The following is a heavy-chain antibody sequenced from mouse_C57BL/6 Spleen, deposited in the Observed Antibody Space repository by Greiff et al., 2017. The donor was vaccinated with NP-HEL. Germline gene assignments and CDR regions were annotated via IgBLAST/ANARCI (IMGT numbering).Heavy chain of an antibody. Sequence: QVQLQQPGAELVRPGSSVKLSCKASGFTFTSYWMDWVKQRPGQGLEWIGNIYPYDSDTHYNQNFKDKVTLTVDKSSSTAYMQLSSLTSEDSSVCFCERDAGGGFACWGQGALVTVSA. J-gene: IGHJ3*01. CDR3: ERDAGGGFAC. CDR2: IYPYDSDT. V-gene: IGHV1-61*01. CDR1: GFTFTSYW.